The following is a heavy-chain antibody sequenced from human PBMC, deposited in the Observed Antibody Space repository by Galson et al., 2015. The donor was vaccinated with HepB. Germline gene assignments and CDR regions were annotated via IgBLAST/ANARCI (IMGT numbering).Heavy chain of an antibody. D-gene: IGHD2-2*01. J-gene: IGHJ5*02. CDR1: GGSISGSTLF. V-gene: IGHV4-39*01. CDR2: MYYNGNT. CDR3: AGHVGYCSSTSCYTDWFDP. Sequence: ETLSLTCTVSGGSISGSTLFWGWVRQPPGKGLEWIGSMYYNGNTYYNPSLKSRVTISVDTSNNQYFLRLSSVTAADTAVYYCAGHVGYCSSTSCYTDWFDPWGQGALVTVSS.